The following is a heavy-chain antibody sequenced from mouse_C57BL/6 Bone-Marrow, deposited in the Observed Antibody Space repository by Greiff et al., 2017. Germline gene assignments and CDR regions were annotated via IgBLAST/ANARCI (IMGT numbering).Heavy chain of an antibody. V-gene: IGHV1-22*01. J-gene: IGHJ1*03. CDR1: GYTFTDYN. CDR2: INPNNGGT. D-gene: IGHD1-1*01. Sequence: VQLQQSGPELVKPGASVKMSCKASGYTFTDYNMHWVKQSHGKSLEWIGYINPNNGGTSYNQKFKGKATLTVNKSSSTAYMAHRSLTSEDSAVYYCARERNYYCSFYWYFDVWGTGTTVTVSS. CDR3: ARERNYYCSFYWYFDV.